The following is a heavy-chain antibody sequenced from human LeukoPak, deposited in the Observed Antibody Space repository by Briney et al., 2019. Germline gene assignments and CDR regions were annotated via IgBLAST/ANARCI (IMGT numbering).Heavy chain of an antibody. Sequence: GGSLRLSFAASVFTLSRNYMSWVPQAPGRGLEWFSLIYSDGSTAYADSVKGRLPISRDNSKNTLYLQMNSLRAEDTAVYYCARCGRLYGCADHWGQGSLVTVSS. V-gene: IGHV3-66*01. CDR3: ARCGRLYGCADH. CDR2: IYSDGST. D-gene: IGHD3-10*01. CDR1: VFTLSRNY. J-gene: IGHJ4*02.